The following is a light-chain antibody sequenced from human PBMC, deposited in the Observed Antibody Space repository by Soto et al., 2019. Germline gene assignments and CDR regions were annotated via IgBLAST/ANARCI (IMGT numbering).Light chain of an antibody. J-gene: IGKJ2*02. Sequence: DIQMTQSPSSLSASVGDRVTITCRASQSISTYLNWYQQKVGKAPKLLIYAASSLQRGVPSRFSGSGSGTDFTLTISGLQPEDVASYYCQQSYSTPRTFGQGTKLEIK. CDR2: AAS. V-gene: IGKV1-39*01. CDR3: QQSYSTPRT. CDR1: QSISTY.